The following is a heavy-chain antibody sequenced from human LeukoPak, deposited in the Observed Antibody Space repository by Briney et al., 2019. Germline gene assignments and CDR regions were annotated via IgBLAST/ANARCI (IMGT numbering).Heavy chain of an antibody. D-gene: IGHD3-3*01. CDR2: MGNLHMHRGVHT. CDR1: GFSISNGHF. CDR3: ARIAYDFWSGFDY. Sequence: NTSETLSLTCTVTGFSISNGHFWGWIRQRPGKGVEWIGNMGNLHMHRGVHTYYNPSLKSRVTLSADTSKNQFSLRLASVTAADTAVYYCARIAYDFWSGFDYWGQGTLVTVSS. J-gene: IGHJ4*02. V-gene: IGHV4-38-2*02.